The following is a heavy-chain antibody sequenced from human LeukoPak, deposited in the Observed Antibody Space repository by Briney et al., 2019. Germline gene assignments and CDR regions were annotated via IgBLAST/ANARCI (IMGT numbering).Heavy chain of an antibody. J-gene: IGHJ4*02. CDR1: GGSISSYY. Sequence: SGTLSLTCTVSGGSISSYYWCWIRQPPGEGLERSGYIYYSGSTNYNPSLKSRVTISVDTSKNQFSLKLSTVTAGNTAAYYYASADGYNSLGNNYWGQGTLVTVSS. D-gene: IGHD5-24*01. CDR3: ASADGYNSLGNNY. V-gene: IGHV4-59*01. CDR2: IYYSGST.